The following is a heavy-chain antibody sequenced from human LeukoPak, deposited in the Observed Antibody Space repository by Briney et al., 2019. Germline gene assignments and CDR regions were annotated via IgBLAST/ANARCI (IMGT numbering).Heavy chain of an antibody. J-gene: IGHJ5*02. CDR3: ANSRGHGSGNL. Sequence: SGGSLRLSCAASGFTFSNAWMNWVRQAPGKGLEWVGRIKSKTDGGTTDYAAPVKGRFTISRDNSKNTVYLQMDSLRAEDTAVYYCANSRGHGSGNLWGQGTLVTVSS. CDR1: GFTFSNAW. D-gene: IGHD3-10*01. CDR2: IKSKTDGGTT. V-gene: IGHV3-15*07.